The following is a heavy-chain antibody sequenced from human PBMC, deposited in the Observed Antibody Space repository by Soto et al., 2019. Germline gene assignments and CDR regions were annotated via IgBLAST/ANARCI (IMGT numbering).Heavy chain of an antibody. Sequence: GGSLRLSCAASGFTFSSYAMSWDRQAPGKGLEWVSAISGSGGSTYYADSVKGRFTISRDNSKNTLYLQMNSLRAEDTAVYYCARQLGGWPFNWFDPWGQGTLVTVSS. J-gene: IGHJ5*02. D-gene: IGHD6-19*01. CDR3: ARQLGGWPFNWFDP. CDR1: GFTFSSYA. V-gene: IGHV3-23*01. CDR2: ISGSGGST.